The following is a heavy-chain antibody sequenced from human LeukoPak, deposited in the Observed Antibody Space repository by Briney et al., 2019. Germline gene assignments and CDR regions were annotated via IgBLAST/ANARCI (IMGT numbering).Heavy chain of an antibody. CDR1: GFTFSSYS. D-gene: IGHD3-10*01. CDR2: ITGSISTI. J-gene: IGHJ6*03. V-gene: IGHV3-48*01. Sequence: PGGSLRLSCAASGFTFSSYSMNWVRQAPGKGLEWVSYITGSISTIYYADSVKGRFTISRDNAKNSVYLQMNSLRAEDTAVYYCARGLGRNYGSSMDVWGKGTTVTISS. CDR3: ARGLGRNYGSSMDV.